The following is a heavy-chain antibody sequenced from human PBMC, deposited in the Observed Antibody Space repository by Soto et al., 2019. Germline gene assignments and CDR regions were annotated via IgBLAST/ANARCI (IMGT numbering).Heavy chain of an antibody. CDR2: IWYDGSNK. CDR3: ARGLYSSSWSNAFDI. V-gene: IGHV3-33*01. CDR1: GFTFSSYG. J-gene: IGHJ3*02. D-gene: IGHD6-13*01. Sequence: GGSLRLSCAASGFTFSSYGMHWVRQAPGKGLEWVAVIWYDGSNKYYADSVKGRFTISRDNSKNTLYLQMNSLRAEDTAVYYCARGLYSSSWSNAFDIWGQGTMVTVSS.